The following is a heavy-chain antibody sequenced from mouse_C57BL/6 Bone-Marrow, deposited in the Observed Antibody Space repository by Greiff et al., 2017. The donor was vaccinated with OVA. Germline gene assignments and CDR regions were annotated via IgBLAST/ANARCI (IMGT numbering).Heavy chain of an antibody. Sequence: EVQLVESGGGLVKPGGSLKLSCAASGFTFSDYGMRWVRQAPEKGLEWVAYISSGSSTIYYADTVKGRFTISRDNAKNTLFLQMTSLRSEDTAMYYCARPLYYYGSSPAWFAYWGQGTLVTVSA. D-gene: IGHD1-1*01. CDR1: GFTFSDYG. J-gene: IGHJ3*01. CDR2: ISSGSSTI. V-gene: IGHV5-17*01. CDR3: ARPLYYYGSSPAWFAY.